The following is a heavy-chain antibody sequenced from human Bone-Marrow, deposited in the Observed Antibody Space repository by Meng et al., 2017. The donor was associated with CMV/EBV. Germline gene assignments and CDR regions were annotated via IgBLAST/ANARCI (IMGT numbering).Heavy chain of an antibody. CDR2: IYYSGST. CDR1: GGSISRYY. V-gene: IGHV4-59*12. Sequence: SETLSLTCTVSGGSISRYYWSWIRQPPGKGLEWIGYIYYSGSTNYNPSLKSRVTISVDTSKNQFSLKLSSVTAADTAVYYCARGPPPALVVVPAAKNWFAPGGHGHRVTVAS. D-gene: IGHD2-2*01. CDR3: ARGPPPALVVVPAAKNWFAP. J-gene: IGHJ5*02.